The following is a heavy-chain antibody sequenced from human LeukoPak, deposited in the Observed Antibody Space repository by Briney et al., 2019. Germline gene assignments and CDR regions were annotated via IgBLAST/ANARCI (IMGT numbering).Heavy chain of an antibody. Sequence: PGGSLRLSCAASGFTFSSYWMSWVRQAPGKGLEWVANIKQDGSEEYYVDSVKGRFTISRDNAKNSLYLQMNSLRAEDTAVYYCAREELLGAYYYYGMDVWGQGTTVTVSS. CDR2: IKQDGSEE. D-gene: IGHD1-26*01. CDR3: AREELLGAYYYYGMDV. J-gene: IGHJ6*02. CDR1: GFTFSSYW. V-gene: IGHV3-7*01.